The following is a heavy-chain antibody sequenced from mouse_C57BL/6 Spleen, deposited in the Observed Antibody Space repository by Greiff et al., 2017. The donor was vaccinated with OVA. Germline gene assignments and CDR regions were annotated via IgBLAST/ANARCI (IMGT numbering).Heavy chain of an antibody. CDR1: GYTFPDYE. D-gene: IGHD2-3*01. Sequence: VQLQESGAELVRPGASVTLSCKASGYTFPDYEMHWVKQTPVHGLEWIGAIDPETGGTAYNQKFKGKAILTADTSSSTAYMELRSLTSEDAAVYYYTRGVDGYYGYAMDYWGQGTSVTVSS. CDR3: TRGVDGYYGYAMDY. CDR2: IDPETGGT. J-gene: IGHJ4*01. V-gene: IGHV1-15*01.